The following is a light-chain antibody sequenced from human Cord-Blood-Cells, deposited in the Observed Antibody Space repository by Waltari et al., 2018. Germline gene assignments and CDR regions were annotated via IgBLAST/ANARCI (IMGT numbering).Light chain of an antibody. CDR1: SSDVGSYNL. Sequence: QSALTQPASVSGSPGQSITISCTGTSSDVGSYNLVSWYQQHPGKAPKLMIYDGSKRPSGVSNRFSGSKSVNTASLTISGLQAEDEADYYCCSYAGSSTWVFGGGTKLTVL. CDR3: CSYAGSSTWV. J-gene: IGLJ3*02. V-gene: IGLV2-23*01. CDR2: DGS.